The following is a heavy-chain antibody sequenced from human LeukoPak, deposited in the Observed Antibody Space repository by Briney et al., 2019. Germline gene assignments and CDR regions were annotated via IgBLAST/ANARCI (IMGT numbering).Heavy chain of an antibody. Sequence: GGSLRLSCAASGFTVSSHYMTWVRQAPGKGLVWVSRIDSDGSSTSYVDSVQGRFTISRDNAKNTLYLQMNSLRAEDTAVYYCARTIPYYYGMDVWGQGTTVTVSS. CDR1: GFTVSSHY. D-gene: IGHD3-9*01. V-gene: IGHV3-74*01. CDR3: ARTIPYYYGMDV. J-gene: IGHJ6*02. CDR2: IDSDGSST.